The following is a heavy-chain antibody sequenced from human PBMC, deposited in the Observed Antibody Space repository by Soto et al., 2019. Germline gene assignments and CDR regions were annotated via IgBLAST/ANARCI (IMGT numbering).Heavy chain of an antibody. CDR1: GYTFVNYA. CDR3: ARYCSCGSSNTGGAFDL. J-gene: IGHJ3*01. CDR2: ISSYNSIT. D-gene: IGHD2-15*01. Sequence: QGQLVQSGPEVKKPGASVKVSCKASGYTFVNYAIIWVRHAPGQGLECVGWISSYNSITNYPQELQGTVTLTTDTSTSTAYMEPKTLTSDDAAVYYCARYCSCGSSNTGGAFDLWGQGTMVTVSS. V-gene: IGHV1-18*01.